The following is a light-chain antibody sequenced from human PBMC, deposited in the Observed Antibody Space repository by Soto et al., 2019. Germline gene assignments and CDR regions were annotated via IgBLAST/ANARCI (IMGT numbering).Light chain of an antibody. Sequence: EIVLTQSPGTLSLSLGERVTLSCRASQSVSSNYLAWYQQNAGQAPRLLIYGVSSRATGIPDRFTGSGSGRDFTLTISRLEPEDFAVYYCQQYGRSPYSFGQGTKLEIK. CDR1: QSVSSNY. CDR3: QQYGRSPYS. V-gene: IGKV3-20*01. J-gene: IGKJ2*01. CDR2: GVS.